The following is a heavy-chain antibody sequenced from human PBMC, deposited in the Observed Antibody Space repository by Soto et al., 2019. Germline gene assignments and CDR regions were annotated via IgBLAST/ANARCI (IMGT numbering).Heavy chain of an antibody. D-gene: IGHD4-4*01. CDR2: IKQDGSEK. CDR3: ARGHSNYGGDYYYYMDV. Sequence: GGSLRLSCAASGFTFSSYWMSWVRQAPGKGLEWVANIKQDGSEKYYVDSVKGRFTISRDNAKNSLYLQMNSLRAEDTAVYYCARGHSNYGGDYYYYMDVWGKGTTVTVSS. J-gene: IGHJ6*03. V-gene: IGHV3-7*01. CDR1: GFTFSSYW.